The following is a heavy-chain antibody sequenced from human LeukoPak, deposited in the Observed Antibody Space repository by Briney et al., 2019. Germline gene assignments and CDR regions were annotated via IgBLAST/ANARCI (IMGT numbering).Heavy chain of an antibody. CDR2: ISSSSSYI. V-gene: IGHV3-21*01. Sequence: PGGSLRLSCAASGFTFSSYSMNWVRQAPGKGLEWVSSISSSSSYIYYADSVKGRFTISRDNAKNSLYLQMNSLRAEDTAVYYCARDSVSSSWYGTAFDIWGQGTMVTVSS. D-gene: IGHD6-13*01. CDR1: GFTFSSYS. J-gene: IGHJ3*02. CDR3: ARDSVSSSWYGTAFDI.